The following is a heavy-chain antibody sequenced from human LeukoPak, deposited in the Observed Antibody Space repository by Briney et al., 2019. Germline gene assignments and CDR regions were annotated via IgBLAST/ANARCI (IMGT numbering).Heavy chain of an antibody. Sequence: GGSLRLSCAASGFTFSTYSMNWVRQAPGKGLEWVSYISSTSSTIYHADSVKGRFTISRDNAKNSLFLQMNSLRDEDTAVYYCARLWGYCSGGTCYSTPYWGQGTLVTVSS. J-gene: IGHJ4*02. CDR3: ARLWGYCSGGTCYSTPY. V-gene: IGHV3-48*02. CDR1: GFTFSTYS. D-gene: IGHD2-15*01. CDR2: ISSTSSTI.